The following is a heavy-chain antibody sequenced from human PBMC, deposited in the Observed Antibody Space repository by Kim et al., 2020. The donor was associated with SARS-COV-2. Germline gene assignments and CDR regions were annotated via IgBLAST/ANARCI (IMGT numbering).Heavy chain of an antibody. CDR1: SDSFSAYY. V-gene: IGHV4-59*03. Sequence: SETLSLTCTVSSDSFSAYYWSWIRQFPGKGLEWIGYIFYSGNTNYSPSLKSRVTISWDTSRSQFSLDLTSVTEADTAVYYCALSEGRASWHHFDYWGQG. CDR3: ALSEGRASWHHFDY. CDR2: IFYSGNT. D-gene: IGHD3-3*02. J-gene: IGHJ4*02.